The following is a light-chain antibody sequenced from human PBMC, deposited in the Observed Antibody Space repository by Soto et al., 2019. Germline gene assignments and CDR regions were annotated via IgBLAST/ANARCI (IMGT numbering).Light chain of an antibody. CDR3: QQYGSSRWT. Sequence: IELAQSPCTLSVSTGERVTLSCRASQSVSSNYLAWYQQNPGQAPRLLIYGASSRATGIPDRFSGSGSGTDFTLTISRLEPEDFAVYYCQQYGSSRWTFGQGTKVDIK. V-gene: IGKV3-20*01. J-gene: IGKJ1*01. CDR2: GAS. CDR1: QSVSSNY.